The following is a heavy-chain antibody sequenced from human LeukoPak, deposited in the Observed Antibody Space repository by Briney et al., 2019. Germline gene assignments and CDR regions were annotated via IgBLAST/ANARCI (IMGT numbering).Heavy chain of an antibody. Sequence: GGSLRLSCAASGFTFSNYGMNWVRQAPGKGLEWVSYISSRGSAIFYADSVKGRFTISRDNGKNSLYLQMNSLRDEDTAVYYCAREYCSGGICYVFDYWGQGTLVTVSS. V-gene: IGHV3-48*02. D-gene: IGHD2-15*01. CDR1: GFTFSNYG. CDR3: AREYCSGGICYVFDY. J-gene: IGHJ4*02. CDR2: ISSRGSAI.